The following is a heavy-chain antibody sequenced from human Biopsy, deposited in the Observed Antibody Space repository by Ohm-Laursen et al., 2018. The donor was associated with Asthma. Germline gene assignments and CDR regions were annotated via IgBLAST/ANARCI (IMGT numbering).Heavy chain of an antibody. Sequence: SLRLSCAASGFSFDSHAMHWVRQAPGKGLEWVGRTRNKANSYTTEYAASVKGRFTISRDDSKNSLYLQMNSLKTEDTAVYYCASDLGGYYYDSSGYSSDYWGQGTLVTVSS. CDR1: GFSFDSHA. CDR2: TRNKANSYTT. D-gene: IGHD3-22*01. CDR3: ASDLGGYYYDSSGYSSDY. J-gene: IGHJ4*02. V-gene: IGHV3-72*01.